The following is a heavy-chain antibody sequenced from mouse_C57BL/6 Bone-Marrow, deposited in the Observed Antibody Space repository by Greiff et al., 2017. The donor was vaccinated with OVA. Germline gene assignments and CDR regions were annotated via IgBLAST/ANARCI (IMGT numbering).Heavy chain of an antibody. CDR3: ASPHYYGSSYWYFEV. V-gene: IGHV1-61*01. D-gene: IGHD1-1*01. CDR2: IYPSDSET. CDR1: GYAFSSYW. J-gene: IGHJ1*03. Sequence: QVQLKESGAELVKPGASVKISCKASGYAFSSYWMNWVKQRPGQGLEWIGNIYPSDSETHYNQKFKDKATLTVDKSSSTAYMQLSSLTSEDSAVYYCASPHYYGSSYWYFEVWGTGTTVTVSS.